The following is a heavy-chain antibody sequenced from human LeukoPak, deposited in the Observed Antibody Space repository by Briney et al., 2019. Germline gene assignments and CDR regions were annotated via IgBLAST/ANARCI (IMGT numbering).Heavy chain of an antibody. CDR2: LYSDGST. J-gene: IGHJ4*02. V-gene: IGHV3-53*01. CDR1: GLTVSSNY. CDR3: ARSREHKYEVDY. Sequence: GGSLRLSCAASGLTVSSNYMSWVRQAPGKGLEWVSVLYSDGSTYYADSVKGRFTISIDNSENTLYLQMNSLRAEDTAVYYCARSREHKYEVDYWGQGTLVTVSS. D-gene: IGHD1/OR15-1a*01.